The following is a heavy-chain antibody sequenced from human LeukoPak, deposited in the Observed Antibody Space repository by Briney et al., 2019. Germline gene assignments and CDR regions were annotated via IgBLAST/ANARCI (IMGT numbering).Heavy chain of an antibody. V-gene: IGHV3-30*18. CDR1: GFTFSSYG. J-gene: IGHJ5*02. D-gene: IGHD2-15*01. Sequence: GGSLRLSCAASGFTFSSYGMHWVRQAPGKGLEWVAVISYDGSNKYYADSVKGRFTISRDNSKNTLYLQMNSLRAEDTAVYYCAKDRGYCSGGSCYSAGFDPWGQGTLVTVSS. CDR3: AKDRGYCSGGSCYSAGFDP. CDR2: ISYDGSNK.